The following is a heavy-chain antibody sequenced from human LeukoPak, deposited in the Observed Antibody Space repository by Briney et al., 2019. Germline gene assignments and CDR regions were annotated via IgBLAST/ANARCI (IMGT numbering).Heavy chain of an antibody. D-gene: IGHD4-11*01. CDR1: GFTFSDHY. CDR2: TRNKANSYTT. V-gene: IGHV3-72*01. Sequence: PGGSLRLSCAASGFTFSDHYMDWVSQAPGKGLEWVGRTRNKANSYTTEYAASVKGRFTISRDDSKNSLYLQMNSLRAEDTAVYYCAREGLHPDYWGQGTLVTVSS. J-gene: IGHJ4*02. CDR3: AREGLHPDY.